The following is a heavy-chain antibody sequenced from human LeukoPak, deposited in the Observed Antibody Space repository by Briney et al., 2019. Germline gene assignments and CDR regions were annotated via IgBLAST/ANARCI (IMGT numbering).Heavy chain of an antibody. J-gene: IGHJ4*02. D-gene: IGHD1-26*01. Sequence: ASVMVSCKASKYTFSAYYVHWVRQAPGQELEWMGRIDPNSGVRNYPQKFQGRVTMTRDTSISTAYMELSRLRSDDTAVYYCARGLSGSPVGFDYWGQGTLVTVSS. CDR3: ARGLSGSPVGFDY. CDR2: IDPNSGVR. V-gene: IGHV1-2*06. CDR1: KYTFSAYY.